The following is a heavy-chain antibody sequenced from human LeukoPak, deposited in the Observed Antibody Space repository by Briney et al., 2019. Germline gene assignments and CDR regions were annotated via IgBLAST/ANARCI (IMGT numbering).Heavy chain of an antibody. J-gene: IGHJ4*02. CDR3: ARDGVDTAMVASDY. CDR2: INPNSGGT. D-gene: IGHD5-18*01. CDR1: GYTFTGYY. Sequence: ASVKVSCKASGYTFTGYYMHWVRQAPGQGLEWMGWINPNSGGTNYAQKFQGRVTMTRDTSISTAYMELSRLRSDDTAVYYCARDGVDTAMVASDYWGQGTLVTVSS. V-gene: IGHV1-2*02.